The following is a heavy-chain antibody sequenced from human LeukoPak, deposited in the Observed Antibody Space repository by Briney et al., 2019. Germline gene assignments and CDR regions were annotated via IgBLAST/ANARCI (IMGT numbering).Heavy chain of an antibody. J-gene: IGHJ4*02. CDR3: AKGGSGWSYLDY. CDR1: GFTFSSYA. Sequence: GGSLRLSCAASGFTFSSYARNWVRQAPGKGLEWVLGISGVDGKIYYADSVKGRFTISSDSSKNTLYLQMNSLRAEDTAVYYCAKGGSGWSYLDYWGQGALVTVSS. D-gene: IGHD6-19*01. CDR2: ISGVDGKI. V-gene: IGHV3-23*01.